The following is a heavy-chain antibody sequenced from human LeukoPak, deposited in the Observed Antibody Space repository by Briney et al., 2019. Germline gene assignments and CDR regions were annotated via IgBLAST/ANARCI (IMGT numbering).Heavy chain of an antibody. Sequence: GASVKVSCKASGYTFTSYDINWVRQATGQGLEWMGWMNPNRGNTGYAQKFQGRVTITRNTSISTAYMELSSLRSEDTAVYYCARGRNPRIYYGSGSMIRWFDPWGQGTLVTVSS. CDR1: GYTFTSYD. CDR3: ARGRNPRIYYGSGSMIRWFDP. J-gene: IGHJ5*02. CDR2: MNPNRGNT. V-gene: IGHV1-8*03. D-gene: IGHD3-10*01.